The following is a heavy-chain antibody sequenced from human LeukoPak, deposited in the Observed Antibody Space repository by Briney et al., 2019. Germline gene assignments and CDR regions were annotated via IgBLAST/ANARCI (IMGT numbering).Heavy chain of an antibody. J-gene: IGHJ4*02. Sequence: GGSLRLSCAASGFTFSAYWMHWVRQAPGKGLVWVSRINSDGFSIAYADSVKGRFTISRDNAKNTLYLQMNSLRAEDTAVYYCAREEGLVLDYWGQGTLVTVSS. CDR2: INSDGFSI. D-gene: IGHD2-8*02. V-gene: IGHV3-74*01. CDR3: AREEGLVLDY. CDR1: GFTFSAYW.